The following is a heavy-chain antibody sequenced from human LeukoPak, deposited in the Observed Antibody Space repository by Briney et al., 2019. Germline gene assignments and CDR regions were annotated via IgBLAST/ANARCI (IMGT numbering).Heavy chain of an antibody. V-gene: IGHV1-18*01. CDR1: GYTFTSYG. CDR2: ISAYNGNT. Sequence: ASVKVSCKASGYTFTSYGISWMRQAPGQGLEWMGWISAYNGNTNYAQKLQGRVTMTTDTSTSTAYMELRSLRSDDTAVYYCATLSDYYDSSGYYFGYWGQGTLVTVSS. D-gene: IGHD3-22*01. J-gene: IGHJ4*02. CDR3: ATLSDYYDSSGYYFGY.